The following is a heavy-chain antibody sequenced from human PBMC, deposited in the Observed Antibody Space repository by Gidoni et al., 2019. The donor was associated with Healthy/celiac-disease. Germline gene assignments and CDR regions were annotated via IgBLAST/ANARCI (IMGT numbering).Heavy chain of an antibody. D-gene: IGHD3-3*01. V-gene: IGHV3-64D*08. CDR3: VKDVTNDFWSGYYRLFDY. CDR1: GFTFSSYA. J-gene: IGHJ4*02. Sequence: EVQLVESGGGLVQPGGSLRLSCSASGFTFSSYALHWVRQAPGQGLEYVSAISSNGGSTYYADSVKGRFTISRDNSKNTLYLQMSSLRAEDTAVYYCVKDVTNDFWSGYYRLFDYWGQGTLVTVSS. CDR2: ISSNGGST.